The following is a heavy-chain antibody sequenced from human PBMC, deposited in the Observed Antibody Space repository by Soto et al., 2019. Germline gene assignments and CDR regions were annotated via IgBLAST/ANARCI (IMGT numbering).Heavy chain of an antibody. V-gene: IGHV3-30-3*01. CDR3: ARGPITQTSFMAH. D-gene: IGHD1-20*01. Sequence: PGKGLEWVTVISYDGGNQYYADSVKGRFTISRDNSKDTLYLQMHSLRSDDTAVYFCARGPITQTSFMAHRGQGSLVTVSS. J-gene: IGHJ4*02. CDR2: ISYDGGNQ.